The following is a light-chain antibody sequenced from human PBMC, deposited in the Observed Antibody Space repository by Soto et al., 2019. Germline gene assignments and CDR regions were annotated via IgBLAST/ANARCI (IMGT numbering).Light chain of an antibody. J-gene: IGKJ1*01. Sequence: DIQMTQSPSSLSASVGDRVTITCRASQSISNYLNWYQQKPGKAPKLLIYAASSMQSGVTSRFRGSGSDTDFTLTISIRQPDDSATYYCQQSFSPRWQFGQGTKVEV. V-gene: IGKV1-39*01. CDR3: QQSFSPRWQ. CDR2: AAS. CDR1: QSISNY.